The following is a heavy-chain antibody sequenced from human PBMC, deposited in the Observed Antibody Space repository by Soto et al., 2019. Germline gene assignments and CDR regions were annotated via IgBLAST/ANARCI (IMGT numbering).Heavy chain of an antibody. V-gene: IGHV5-51*01. CDR1: GYSFTSYW. Sequence: GESLKISCKGSGYSFTSYWIGWVRQMPGKGLEWMGIIYPGDSDTRYSPSFQGQVTISADKSISTAYLQWSSLKASDTAMYYCARFKYYDSSGYYYRDYGMDVWGQGTTVTVSS. J-gene: IGHJ6*02. CDR3: ARFKYYDSSGYYYRDYGMDV. D-gene: IGHD3-22*01. CDR2: IYPGDSDT.